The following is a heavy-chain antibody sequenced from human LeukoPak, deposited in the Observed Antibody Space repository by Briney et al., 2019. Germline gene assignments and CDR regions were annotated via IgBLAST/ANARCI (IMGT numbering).Heavy chain of an antibody. CDR3: ARGGSYYDY. V-gene: IGHV4-34*01. Sequence: SETLSLACAVYGESFSGYYWSWIRQPPGKGLEWIGSIYYSGSTYYNPSLKSRVTISVDTSKNQFSLKLSSVTAADTAVYYCARGGSYYDYWGQGTLVTVSS. J-gene: IGHJ4*02. CDR1: GESFSGYY. CDR2: IYYSGST. D-gene: IGHD1-26*01.